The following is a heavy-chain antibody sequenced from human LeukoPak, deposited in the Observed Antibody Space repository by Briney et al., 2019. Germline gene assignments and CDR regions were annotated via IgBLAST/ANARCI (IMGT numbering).Heavy chain of an antibody. CDR3: ARKTGLRYCSSTSCYMELDY. J-gene: IGHJ4*02. Sequence: GGSLRPSCAASGFTFSSYAMSWVRQAPGKGLDWVSGLNWNGGSTGYADSVKGRFTISRDNAKNSLYLQMNSLRAEDTALYYCARKTGLRYCSSTSCYMELDYWGQGTLVTVSS. V-gene: IGHV3-20*04. CDR2: LNWNGGST. CDR1: GFTFSSYA. D-gene: IGHD2-2*02.